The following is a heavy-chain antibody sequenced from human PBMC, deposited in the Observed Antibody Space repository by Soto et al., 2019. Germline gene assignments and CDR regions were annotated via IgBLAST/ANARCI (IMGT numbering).Heavy chain of an antibody. V-gene: IGHV4-31*01. D-gene: IGHD6-19*01. CDR1: GGSISSGGYY. CDR2: IYYSGST. Sequence: QVQLQESGPGLVKPSQTLSLTCTVSGGSISSGGYYWSWIRQHPGKGLEWIGYIYYSGSTYYNPSLMSHVTISVDTSKNRFSLKLSSVTDADTAVYYWARTEQWLVGSLYYYGMDVWGQGTTVTVSS. J-gene: IGHJ6*02. CDR3: ARTEQWLVGSLYYYGMDV.